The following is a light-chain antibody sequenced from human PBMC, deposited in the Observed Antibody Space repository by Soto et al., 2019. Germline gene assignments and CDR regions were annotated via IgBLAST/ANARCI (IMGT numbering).Light chain of an antibody. CDR3: QSYDSSLSGYV. CDR2: GNT. V-gene: IGLV1-40*01. Sequence: QAVVTQPSSVSGAPGQRVTISCTGSSSNIGAGYDVSWYQQLPGTAPKFLIYGNTDRPSGVPDRFSGSKSGTSASLAITGLQAEDEADYYCQSYDSSLSGYVFGTGTKVTVL. CDR1: SSNIGAGYD. J-gene: IGLJ1*01.